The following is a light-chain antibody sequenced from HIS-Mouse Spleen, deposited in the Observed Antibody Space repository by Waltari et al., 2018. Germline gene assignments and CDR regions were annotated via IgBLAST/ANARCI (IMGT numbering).Light chain of an antibody. CDR1: SPNIANNY. CDR3: GTWDSSLSAGYVV. V-gene: IGLV1-51*01. J-gene: IGLJ2*01. Sequence: QSVLTQPPSVSAAPGQKVTISCSGSSPNIANNYVSWYQQLPGTAPKLLIYDNNKRPSGIPDRFSGSKSGTSATLGITGLQTGDEADYYCGTWDSSLSAGYVVFGGGTKLTVL. CDR2: DNN.